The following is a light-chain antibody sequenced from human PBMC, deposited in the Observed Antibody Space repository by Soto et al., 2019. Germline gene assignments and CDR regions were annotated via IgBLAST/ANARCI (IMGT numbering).Light chain of an antibody. CDR3: SSYTSSSTL. CDR2: AVT. V-gene: IGLV2-14*01. J-gene: IGLJ1*01. Sequence: SVLAQPASVSGSPGQSITISCTGTSSDGGGYNYVSWYQQHPGKAPKLMIYAVTDRPSGVSSRFSGSKSGNTASLTISGLQAEDEADYYCSSYTSSSTLFGTGTKATVL. CDR1: SSDGGGYNY.